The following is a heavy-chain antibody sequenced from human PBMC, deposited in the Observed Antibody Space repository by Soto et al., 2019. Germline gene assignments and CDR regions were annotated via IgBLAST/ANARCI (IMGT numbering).Heavy chain of an antibody. CDR1: GFTVSSSA. CDR3: ATRIGKIREYWLDT. Sequence: SVKLSCKGSGFTVSSSAVQWVRQARGQRLEWIGWIVLGNGNTNYAQKFQERVTITRDMSTSTAYMELRSLTFEDTAVYYCATRIGKIREYWLDTWG. V-gene: IGHV1-58*01. CDR2: IVLGNGNT. D-gene: IGHD2-15*01. J-gene: IGHJ5*01.